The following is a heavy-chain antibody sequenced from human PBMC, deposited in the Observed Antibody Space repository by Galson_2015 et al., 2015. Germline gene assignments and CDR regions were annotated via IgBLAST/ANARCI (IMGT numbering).Heavy chain of an antibody. CDR2: IIPILDSG. D-gene: IGHD5-24*01. Sequence: SVKVSCKAAGVTLSDYAISWVRQAPGQGLEWMGGIIPILDSGNYAQKFQGRVTITVDKSTSTAYMELSSLRSEDTAVYYCATRQGPILGFPEYYNHYRDVWGKGPRSPSPQ. J-gene: IGHJ6*01. CDR1: GVTLSDYA. CDR3: ATRQGPILGFPEYYNHYRDV. V-gene: IGHV1-69*06.